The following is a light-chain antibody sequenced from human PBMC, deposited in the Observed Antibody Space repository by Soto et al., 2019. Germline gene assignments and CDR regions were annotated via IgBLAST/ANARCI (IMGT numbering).Light chain of an antibody. CDR1: QSITGY. CDR3: QPRSNRPAT. Sequence: EVVLTQSPATLSLSPGERVTLSCRASQSITGYLAWSRHKPGQAPRLLIYDTFKRATGIPDSFSGSGSGTDFTHTISSLEPEDFATYGFQPRSNRPATCGRSTEVEIK. V-gene: IGKV3-11*01. J-gene: IGKJ4*02. CDR2: DTF.